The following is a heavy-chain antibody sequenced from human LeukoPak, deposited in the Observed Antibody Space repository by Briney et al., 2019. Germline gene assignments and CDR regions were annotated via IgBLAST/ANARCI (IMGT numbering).Heavy chain of an antibody. CDR3: ARDRCSSRSCYLTITQKGYFVL. D-gene: IGHD2-2*01. J-gene: IGHJ2*01. Sequence: SETLSLTCTVSGGSINNYYWSWIRQPPGKGLEWIGYIYCSGSTNYNPSLKSRVTISLDTSKNQFSLKLSSVTAADTAVYYCARDRCSSRSCYLTITQKGYFVLWGRGTVVTVSS. V-gene: IGHV4-59*01. CDR1: GGSINNYY. CDR2: IYCSGST.